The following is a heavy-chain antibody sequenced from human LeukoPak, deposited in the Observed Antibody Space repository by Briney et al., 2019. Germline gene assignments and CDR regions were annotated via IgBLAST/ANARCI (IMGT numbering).Heavy chain of an antibody. CDR2: INPSSGGT. Sequence: VASVKVSCKASGYTFTGYYIHWVRQAPGQGLEWMGWINPSSGGTNYAQKLQGRVTMTTDTSTSTAYMELRSLRSDDTAVYYCARLGLAVAGSNWFDPWGQGTLVTVSS. CDR1: GYTFTGYY. J-gene: IGHJ5*02. V-gene: IGHV1-2*02. D-gene: IGHD6-19*01. CDR3: ARLGLAVAGSNWFDP.